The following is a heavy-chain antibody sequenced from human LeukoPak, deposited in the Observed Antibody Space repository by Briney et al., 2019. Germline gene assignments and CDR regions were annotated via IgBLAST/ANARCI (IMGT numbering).Heavy chain of an antibody. CDR2: MSNSGST. D-gene: IGHD6-13*01. CDR3: ARRSQTAAGRGIDY. J-gene: IGHJ4*02. CDR1: GGSISSSSSHY. V-gene: IGHV4-39*01. Sequence: SSETLSLTCTVSGGSISSSSSHYWAWIRQPPGKGLGSIGTMSNSGSTYYNPSLKSRVTISGDTSKNQFSLKLSSMTAADTAVFYCARRSQTAAGRGIDYWGQGTLVTVSS.